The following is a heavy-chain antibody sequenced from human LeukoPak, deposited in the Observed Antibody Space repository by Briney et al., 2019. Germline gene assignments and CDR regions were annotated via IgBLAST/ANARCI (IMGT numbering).Heavy chain of an antibody. V-gene: IGHV3-23*01. CDR1: GFTFSTYA. CDR3: AKRDGYG. D-gene: IGHD5-24*01. CDR2: ISGSGGST. Sequence: PGGSPRLSCAASGFTFSTYAMSWVRQAPGMGLEWVSTISGSGGSTYYADSVKGRFTISRDNSNNTLYLQMNSLRAEDTAVYYCAKRDGYGWGQGTMVTVSS. J-gene: IGHJ3*01.